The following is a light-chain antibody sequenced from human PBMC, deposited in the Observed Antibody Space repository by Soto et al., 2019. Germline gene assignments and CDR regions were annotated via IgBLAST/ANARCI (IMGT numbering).Light chain of an antibody. CDR2: KAS. Sequence: DIQMTQSPSTLSASVGDRVTITCRASQSISSWLAWYQQKAGKAPKLLIYKASSLESGVPSRFSGSGSGTEFTLTISSLQPDDFATYYCQQYNSYPSFGSGTKVEIK. J-gene: IGKJ4*01. V-gene: IGKV1-5*03. CDR1: QSISSW. CDR3: QQYNSYPS.